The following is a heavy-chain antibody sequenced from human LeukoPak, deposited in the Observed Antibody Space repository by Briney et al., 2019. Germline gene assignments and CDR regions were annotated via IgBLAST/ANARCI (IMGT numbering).Heavy chain of an antibody. CDR3: ARDVWGYSGGSCYSLDY. V-gene: IGHV4-61*02. CDR2: IYTSGST. D-gene: IGHD2-15*01. J-gene: IGHJ4*02. CDR1: GDSISSSRHY. Sequence: SQTLSLTCTVSGDSISSSRHYWSWIRQPTGKGLEWIGRIYTSGSTNYNPSLKSRVTMSVDTSKNQFSLKLSSVTAADTAVYYCARDVWGYSGGSCYSLDYWGQGTLVTVSS.